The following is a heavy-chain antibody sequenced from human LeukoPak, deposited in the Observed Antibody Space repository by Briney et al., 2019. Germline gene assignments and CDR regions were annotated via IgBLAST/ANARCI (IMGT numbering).Heavy chain of an antibody. J-gene: IGHJ4*02. V-gene: IGHV3-53*01. CDR3: ARLSSGYSSGCKY. CDR2: IYSGGST. Sequence: GGSLRLSCAASGFTVSSNYMSWVRQAPGKGLEWVSVIYSGGSTYYADSVKGRFTISRDNSKNTLYLQMNSLKASDTAMYYCARLSSGYSSGCKYWGQGTLVTVSS. CDR1: GFTVSSNY. D-gene: IGHD6-19*01.